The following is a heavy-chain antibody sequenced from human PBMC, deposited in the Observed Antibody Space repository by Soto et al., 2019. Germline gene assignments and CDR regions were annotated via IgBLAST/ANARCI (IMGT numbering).Heavy chain of an antibody. CDR2: ISGSGGGT. V-gene: IGHV3-23*01. J-gene: IGHJ4*02. CDR1: GFTFSRYS. Sequence: VGSLRPSCTGSGFTFSRYSMSWVRQAPGKGLEWVSTISGSGGGTYYADSMKGRFTISRENSKNTLYLQMYSLRVEDTAVYYCARESDHWGQGTMVTVSS. CDR3: ARESDH.